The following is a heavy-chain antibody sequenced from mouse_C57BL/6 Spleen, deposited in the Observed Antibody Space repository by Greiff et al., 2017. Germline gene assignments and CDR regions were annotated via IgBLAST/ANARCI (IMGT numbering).Heavy chain of an antibody. CDR1: GYTFTSYW. J-gene: IGHJ2*01. V-gene: IGHV1-74*01. CDR2: IHPSDSDT. D-gene: IGHD3-2*02. CDR3: ATRQLRPLFDY. Sequence: QVQLQQPGAELVKPGASVKVSCKASGYTFTSYWMHWVKQRPGQGLEWIGRIHPSDSDTNYHQKFKGKATLTVDKSSSTAYMQLSSRASEDCAVYYCATRQLRPLFDYWGQGTTLTVSS.